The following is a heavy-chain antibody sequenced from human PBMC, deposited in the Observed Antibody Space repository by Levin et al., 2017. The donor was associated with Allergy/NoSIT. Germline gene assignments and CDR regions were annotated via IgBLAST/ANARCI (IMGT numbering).Heavy chain of an antibody. V-gene: IGHV3-7*03. Sequence: PGGSLRLSCAAAGFTFRDYWMAWVRQTPGRGLEWVANIDQDGSQKSYVESVKGRFTISRDNAKNSVDLQMNYLRDDDTAAYYCARKVRGNSADDAFDMWGHGTMVTFSS. CDR3: ARKVRGNSADDAFDM. J-gene: IGHJ3*02. CDR1: GFTFRDYW. D-gene: IGHD5-12*01. CDR2: IDQDGSQK.